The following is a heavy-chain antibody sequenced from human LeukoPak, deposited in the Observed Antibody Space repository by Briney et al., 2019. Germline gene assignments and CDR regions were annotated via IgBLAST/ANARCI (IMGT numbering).Heavy chain of an antibody. CDR2: IYTSGST. V-gene: IGHV4-61*01. D-gene: IGHD3-22*01. CDR1: GDSFSSVTDY. J-gene: IGHJ3*02. Sequence: SETLSLTCTVSGDSFSSVTDYWAWIRQPPGKGLEWIGRIYTSGSTNYNPSLKSRVTMSVDTSKNQFSLKLSSVTAADTAVYYCARGGAGKWFYAFDIWGQGTMATVSS. CDR3: ARGGAGKWFYAFDI.